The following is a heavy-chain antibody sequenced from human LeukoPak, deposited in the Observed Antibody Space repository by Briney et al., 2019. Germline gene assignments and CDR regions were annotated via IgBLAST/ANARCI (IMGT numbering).Heavy chain of an antibody. D-gene: IGHD2-21*02. V-gene: IGHV3-48*01. Sequence: GGSLRLSCAASGFTFSSYSMNWVRRAPGRGLEWVSYIGSTGTTIFYADSVKGRFTISRNNAKNSLYLQMNSLRAEDTAVYYCARDRDLDYWGQGTLVTVSS. CDR2: IGSTGTTI. J-gene: IGHJ4*02. CDR3: ARDRDLDY. CDR1: GFTFSSYS.